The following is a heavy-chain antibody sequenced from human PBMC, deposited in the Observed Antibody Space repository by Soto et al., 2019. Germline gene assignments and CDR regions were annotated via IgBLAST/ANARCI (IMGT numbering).Heavy chain of an antibody. CDR1: GFTFSGST. CDR2: IPSKTNTYAT. J-gene: IGHJ4*02. D-gene: IGHD6-19*01. Sequence: VQLVECGGGLVQPGRSLKLSCAASGFTFSGSTIHWVRQTSGKGLEWVGRIPSKTNTYATAYAASVKGRFTISRDDSKNTAYLQMDSLKTEDTAVYYCTRQHLDVPVASAIDYWGQGTLVTVSS. V-gene: IGHV3-73*02. CDR3: TRQHLDVPVASAIDY.